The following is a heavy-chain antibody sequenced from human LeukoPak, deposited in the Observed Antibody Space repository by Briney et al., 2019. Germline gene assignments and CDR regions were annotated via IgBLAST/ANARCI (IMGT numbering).Heavy chain of an antibody. CDR2: INSDGSDI. D-gene: IGHD3-10*01. V-gene: IGHV3-74*01. Sequence: GGSLRLSCAASGFTFNGYWVHWVRQAPGKGLVWVSRINSDGSDITYADSVKGRFTISRDNAKNTVYLQMNSLRAEDTAVYYCARGSLGDGSLLIDYWGQGTLVTVSS. J-gene: IGHJ4*02. CDR3: ARGSLGDGSLLIDY. CDR1: GFTFNGYW.